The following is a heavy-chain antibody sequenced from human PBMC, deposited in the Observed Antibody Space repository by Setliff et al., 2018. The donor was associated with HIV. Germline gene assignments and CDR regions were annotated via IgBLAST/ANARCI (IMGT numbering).Heavy chain of an antibody. CDR1: GFTFNTYR. CDR2: ISASGTTI. D-gene: IGHD2-8*01. Sequence: HPGGSLRLSCAASGFTFNTYRMNWVRQTPGKGLEWVSFISASGTTIYYADFVKGRFTISRDNAKNSLYLQMDSLRVEDTAVYYCARRETGVLYFGTFYYNGMDVWGQGTTVTVSS. CDR3: ARRETGVLYFGTFYYNGMDV. V-gene: IGHV3-48*04. J-gene: IGHJ6*02.